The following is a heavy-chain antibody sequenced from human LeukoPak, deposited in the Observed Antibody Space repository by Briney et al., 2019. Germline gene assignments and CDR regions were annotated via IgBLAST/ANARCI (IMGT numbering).Heavy chain of an antibody. V-gene: IGHV3-11*01. CDR1: AFTFSDYY. D-gene: IGHD6-6*01. CDR2: ISSSASTI. Sequence: PGGSLRLSCAASAFTFSDYYMSWVRQAPGKGLEWVSYISSSASTIYYANSVKGRFTISRDNAKNSLYLQMNSLRAEDTAVYYCARMYSSSSSYFDYWGQGTLVTVSS. CDR3: ARMYSSSSSYFDY. J-gene: IGHJ4*02.